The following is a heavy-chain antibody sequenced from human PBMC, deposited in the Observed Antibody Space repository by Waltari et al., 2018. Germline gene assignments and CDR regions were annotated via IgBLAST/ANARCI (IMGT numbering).Heavy chain of an antibody. J-gene: IGHJ6*02. CDR3: TRDEYSSSSRGYYYYGMDV. CDR1: GFTFGDYA. D-gene: IGHD6-6*01. CDR2: IRSKAYGGTT. Sequence: EVQLVESGGGLVQPGRSLRLSCTASGFTFGDYAMSWFRQAPGKGLEWVGFIRSKAYGGTTEYASSVKGRFTISRDDYKSIAYLQMNSLKTEDTAVYYGTRDEYSSSSRGYYYYGMDVWGQGTTVTVSS. V-gene: IGHV3-49*03.